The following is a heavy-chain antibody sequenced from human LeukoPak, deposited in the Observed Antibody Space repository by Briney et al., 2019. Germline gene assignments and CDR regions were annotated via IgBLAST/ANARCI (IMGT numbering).Heavy chain of an antibody. D-gene: IGHD1-26*01. J-gene: IGHJ4*02. Sequence: PSETLSLTSTVSGGSISSSGYYWGWIRQPPGKGLEWIGTIYYSGSTYYNPSLKSRVTLSVDTSNNQFSLKLSSVTAADTGIYYCARRNRGVVGAPFDYWGQGTLVTVSS. CDR1: GGSISSSGYY. V-gene: IGHV4-39*01. CDR3: ARRNRGVVGAPFDY. CDR2: IYYSGST.